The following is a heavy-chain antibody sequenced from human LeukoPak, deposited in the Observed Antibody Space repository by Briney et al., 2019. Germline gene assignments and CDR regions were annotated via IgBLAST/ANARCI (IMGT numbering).Heavy chain of an antibody. V-gene: IGHV1-3*03. Sequence: GASVKVSCKASGYTFTNYAINWVRQAPGQRLEWMGWINAGNGNTKYSQEFQGRVTITRDTSTNTAYMELISLRSEDMAVYYCARGRWTAHTVGYYFDFWGQGTLVTVSS. J-gene: IGHJ4*02. CDR2: INAGNGNT. CDR1: GYTFTNYA. D-gene: IGHD2-21*02. CDR3: ARGRWTAHTVGYYFDF.